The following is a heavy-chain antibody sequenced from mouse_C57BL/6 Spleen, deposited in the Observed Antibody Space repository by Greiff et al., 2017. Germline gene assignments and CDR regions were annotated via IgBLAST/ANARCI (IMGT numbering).Heavy chain of an antibody. CDR2: INPNNGGT. D-gene: IGHD1-1*01. Sequence: EVQLQQSGPELVKPGASVKIPCKASGYTFTDYNMDWVKQSHGKSLEWIGDINPNNGGTIYNQKFKGKATLTVDKSSITAYMELRSLTSEDTAVYYCARVSSYYGRDYAMDYWGQGTSVTVSS. CDR3: ARVSSYYGRDYAMDY. V-gene: IGHV1-18*01. CDR1: GYTFTDYN. J-gene: IGHJ4*01.